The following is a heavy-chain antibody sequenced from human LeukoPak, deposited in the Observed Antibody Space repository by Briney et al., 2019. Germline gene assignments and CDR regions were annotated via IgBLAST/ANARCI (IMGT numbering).Heavy chain of an antibody. CDR3: ARTRSDILTGYYDY. D-gene: IGHD3-9*01. Sequence: ASVKVSCKASGYTFTSYGISWVRQAPRQGLEWMGWISAYNGNTNYAQKLQGRVTMTTDTSTSTAYMELRSLRSDDTAVYYCARTRSDILTGYYDYWGQGTLVTVSS. V-gene: IGHV1-18*01. CDR1: GYTFTSYG. J-gene: IGHJ4*02. CDR2: ISAYNGNT.